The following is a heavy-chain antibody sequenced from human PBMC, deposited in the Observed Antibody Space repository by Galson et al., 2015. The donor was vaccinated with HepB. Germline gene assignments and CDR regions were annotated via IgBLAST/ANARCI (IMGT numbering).Heavy chain of an antibody. D-gene: IGHD2-8*02. CDR3: TTDVYYSTYWSWLDP. J-gene: IGHJ5*02. CDR1: GFPFNNAW. V-gene: IGHV3-15*01. CDR2: LKSKTDGETT. Sequence: LRLSCAASGFPFNNAWMTWVRQAPGMGLEWVGRLKSKTDGETTDYAAPVKGRFTISRDDSKNRLYLQMNNLKTEDTAVYYCTTDVYYSTYWSWLDPWGQGTLVTVSS.